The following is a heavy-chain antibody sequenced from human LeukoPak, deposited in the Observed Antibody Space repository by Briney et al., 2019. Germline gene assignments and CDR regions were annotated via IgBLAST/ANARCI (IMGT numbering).Heavy chain of an antibody. Sequence: ASVKVSCKASGYTFTDYYIHWVRQAPGQGLEWMGRISPNSGGTNYAQKFQGRVTMTRDTSISTAYVELSRLRSDDTAVYYCARVGYYDSSGYLDYWGQGTLVTVSS. CDR3: ARVGYYDSSGYLDY. D-gene: IGHD3-22*01. CDR1: GYTFTDYY. J-gene: IGHJ4*02. CDR2: ISPNSGGT. V-gene: IGHV1-2*06.